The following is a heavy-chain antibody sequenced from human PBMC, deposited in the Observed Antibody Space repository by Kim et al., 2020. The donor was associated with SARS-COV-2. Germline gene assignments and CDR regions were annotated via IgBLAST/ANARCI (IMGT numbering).Heavy chain of an antibody. CDR1: GFTFSSYG. V-gene: IGHV3-30*03. CDR2: IPYDGNKE. CDR3: ATSRYYYDSNGFYPYYFDS. J-gene: IGHJ4*02. Sequence: GGSLRLSCAASGFTFSSYGMHWVRQAPGKGLEWVSVIPYDGNKEYYADSVKGRFSISIDNSKNTLYLQMNSLRAEDTAVYYCATSRYYYDSNGFYPYYFDSWGQGTLVTVSS. D-gene: IGHD3-22*01.